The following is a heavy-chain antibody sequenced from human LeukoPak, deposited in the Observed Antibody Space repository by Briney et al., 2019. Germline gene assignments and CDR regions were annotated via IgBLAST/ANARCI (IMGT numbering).Heavy chain of an antibody. J-gene: IGHJ3*02. CDR2: IKQDGSED. CDR1: GFTFSNAW. CDR3: ARTASIASRHAFDI. Sequence: GGSLRLSCAASGFTFSNAWMNWVRQAPGKGLEWVANIKQDGSEDYYLDSVKGRFTISRDNAKNSLYLQINSLRVEDTAVYSCARTASIASRHAFDIWGQRTMVTVSS. V-gene: IGHV3-7*03. D-gene: IGHD6-6*01.